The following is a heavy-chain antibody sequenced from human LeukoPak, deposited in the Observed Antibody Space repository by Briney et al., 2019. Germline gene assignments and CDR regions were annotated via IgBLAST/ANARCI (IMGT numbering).Heavy chain of an antibody. CDR3: ARCYYGMDV. CDR1: GFTFSSYG. CDR2: ISYDGSNK. V-gene: IGHV3-30*03. Sequence: SGGSLRLSCAASGFTFSSYGMHWVRQAPGKGLEWVAVISYDGSNKYYPDSVRGRFTISRDNSKNTLYLQMGSLRAEDMAVYYCARCYYGMDVWGQGTTVTVSS. J-gene: IGHJ6*02.